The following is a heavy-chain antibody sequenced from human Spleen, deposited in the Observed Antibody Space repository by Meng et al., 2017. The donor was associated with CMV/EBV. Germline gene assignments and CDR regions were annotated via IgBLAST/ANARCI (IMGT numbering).Heavy chain of an antibody. J-gene: IGHJ4*02. CDR3: ARGHAPLGSSWYYFDY. CDR2: INHSGST. D-gene: IGHD6-13*01. V-gene: IGHV4-34*01. Sequence: SETLSLTCAVYGGSFSGYYWSWIRQPPGEGLEWIGEINHSGSTNYNPSLKSRVTISVDTSKNQFSLKLSSVTAADTAVYYCARGHAPLGSSWYYFDYWGQGTLVTVSS. CDR1: GGSFSGYY.